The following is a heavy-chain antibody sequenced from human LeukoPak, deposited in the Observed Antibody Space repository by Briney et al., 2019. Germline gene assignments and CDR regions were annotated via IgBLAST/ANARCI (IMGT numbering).Heavy chain of an antibody. CDR2: ISVYNGNT. J-gene: IGHJ5*02. CDR1: GYYFSNYG. CDR3: TRSDHYYGSGSPPNWFDP. Sequence: ASVKVSCKASGYYFSNYGISWVRQAPGQGPEWMGWISVYNGNTKYAQKFQGRVTMTTDTSTSTAYMELRSLRSDDTAVYYCTRSDHYYGSGSPPNWFDPWGQGTPVTVSS. D-gene: IGHD3-10*01. V-gene: IGHV1-18*01.